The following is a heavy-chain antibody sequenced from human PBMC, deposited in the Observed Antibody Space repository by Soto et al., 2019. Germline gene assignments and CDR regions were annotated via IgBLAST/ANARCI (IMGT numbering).Heavy chain of an antibody. Sequence: SVKVSCKASGYTFTSYDINWVRQATGQGLEWMGWMNPIIGTANYAQKFQGRVTITADESTSTAYMELSSLRSEDTAVYYCARPRDSSSWYYFDYWGQGTLVTVSS. CDR3: ARPRDSSSWYYFDY. V-gene: IGHV1-69*01. CDR1: GYTFTSYD. CDR2: MNPIIGTA. J-gene: IGHJ4*02. D-gene: IGHD6-13*01.